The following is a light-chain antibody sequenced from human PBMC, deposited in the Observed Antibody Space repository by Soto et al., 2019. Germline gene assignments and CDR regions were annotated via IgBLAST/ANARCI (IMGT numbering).Light chain of an antibody. CDR2: WAS. V-gene: IGKV4-1*01. Sequence: DIVMTQSPDSLAVSLGERATINCKSSQSVLYSPSNKNYLAWYQQKPGQPLKLFIYWASSGESGVPDRFSGSGSGTDFTLTISSLQAEDVAVYYCQQYYSVPYTFGQGTKLEIK. CDR1: QSVLYSPSNKNY. J-gene: IGKJ2*01. CDR3: QQYYSVPYT.